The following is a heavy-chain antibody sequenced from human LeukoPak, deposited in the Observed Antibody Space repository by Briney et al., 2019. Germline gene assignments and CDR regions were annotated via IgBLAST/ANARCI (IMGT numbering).Heavy chain of an antibody. CDR1: GFTLSSYT. V-gene: IGHV3-21*01. D-gene: IGHD2/OR15-2a*01. J-gene: IGHJ6*03. CDR3: ARTERPVRYETILSHMDV. CDR2: ISSSSSYI. Sequence: GGSLRLSCAASGFTLSSYTMNWVRLAPGKGLEWVSSISSSSSYIYYADSMKGRFTISRDNAKNSLYLQMNSLRAEDTAVYYCARTERPVRYETILSHMDVWGKGTTVTVSS.